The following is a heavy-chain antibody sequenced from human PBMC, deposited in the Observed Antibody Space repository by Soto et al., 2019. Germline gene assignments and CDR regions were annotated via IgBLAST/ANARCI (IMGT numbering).Heavy chain of an antibody. D-gene: IGHD6-6*01. CDR2: ISSSSSYI. V-gene: IGHV3-21*01. J-gene: IGHJ6*02. CDR1: GFTFSSYS. Sequence: EVQLVESGGGLVKPGGSLRLSCAASGFTFSSYSMNWVRQAPGTGLEWVSSISSSSSYIYYADSVKGRFTISRDNAKNSLYLQMNRLRAEDTAVYYCARGSARTYYYYGMDVWGQGTTVTVSS. CDR3: ARGSARTYYYYGMDV.